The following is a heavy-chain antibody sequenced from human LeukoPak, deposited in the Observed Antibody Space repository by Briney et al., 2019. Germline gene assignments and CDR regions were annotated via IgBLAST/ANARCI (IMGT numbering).Heavy chain of an antibody. CDR2: INPNSGDT. CDR1: GYTFIGYY. Sequence: ASVKVSCKASGYTFIGYYMHWVRQAPGQGLEWMGWINPNSGDTNYAQKFQGRVTMTRDTSISTAYMELSRLRSDDTAVYYCARGHVVAAPLDYWGQGTLVTVSS. D-gene: IGHD2-15*01. J-gene: IGHJ4*02. V-gene: IGHV1-2*02. CDR3: ARGHVVAAPLDY.